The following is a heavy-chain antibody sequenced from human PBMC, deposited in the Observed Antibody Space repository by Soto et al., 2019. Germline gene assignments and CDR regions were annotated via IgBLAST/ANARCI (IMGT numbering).Heavy chain of an antibody. CDR1: GGSISSGGYS. V-gene: IGHV4-61*08. J-gene: IGHJ5*02. CDR3: ARVRITMVRGVINRPNIDWFDP. CDR2: IYYSGST. Sequence: PETLSLTCAVSGGSISSGGYSWNWIRQPPGKGLEWIGYIYYSGSTNYNPSLKSRVTISVDTSKNQFSLKLSSVTAGDTAVYYCARVRITMVRGVINRPNIDWFDPWGQGTLVTVSS. D-gene: IGHD3-10*01.